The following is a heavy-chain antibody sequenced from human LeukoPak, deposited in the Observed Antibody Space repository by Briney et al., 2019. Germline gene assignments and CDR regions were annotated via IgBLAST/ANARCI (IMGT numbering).Heavy chain of an antibody. CDR2: IHLDGRTT. J-gene: IGHJ4*02. V-gene: IGHV3-74*01. CDR3: ARGGSPSDY. CDR1: GFTFSSYW. D-gene: IGHD3-16*01. Sequence: TGWSLRLSCAAAGFTFSSYWMHWVRQRPGKGLVWVSRIHLDGRTTNYADSVKGRFTISRDNAKNTLSLEMNSLRPEDTAVYYCARGGSPSDYWGQGTLVSVSS.